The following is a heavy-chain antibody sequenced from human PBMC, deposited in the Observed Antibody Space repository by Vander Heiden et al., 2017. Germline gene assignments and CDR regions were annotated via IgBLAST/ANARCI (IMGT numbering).Heavy chain of an antibody. V-gene: IGHV3-49*05. Sequence: EVQLVESGGGLVKPGRSLRLSCSASGFTFGDYAMSWFRQAPGKGLEWVGFIRSKAFPGTTEYAASVKGRFTISRDNSKSIAYLQMNSLRTEDTAVYYCSRDDITGGSGVRYWGQETLVTVSS. CDR1: GFTFGDYA. CDR2: IRSKAFPGTT. J-gene: IGHJ4*02. CDR3: SRDDITGGSGVRY. D-gene: IGHD1-20*01.